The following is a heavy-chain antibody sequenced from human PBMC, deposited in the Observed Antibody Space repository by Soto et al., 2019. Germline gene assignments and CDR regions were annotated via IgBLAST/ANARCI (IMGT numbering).Heavy chain of an antibody. CDR1: GFPFSHYW. D-gene: IGHD3-16*01. J-gene: IGHJ5*02. CDR2: INPAGTIT. CDR3: TSDTFGLRDT. Sequence: MQMVESGGGSVQPGGSLRLSCAASGFPFSHYWMHWVRQTPGKGLVWVSRINPAGTITNYADSVEGRFTTSRDNADSALFLQINSLSAEDTAIYYCTSDTFGLRDTWGQGTLVTVSS. V-gene: IGHV3-74*01.